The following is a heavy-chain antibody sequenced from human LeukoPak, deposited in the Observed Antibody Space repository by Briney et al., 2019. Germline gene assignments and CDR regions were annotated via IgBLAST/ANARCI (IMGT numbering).Heavy chain of an antibody. Sequence: SVKVSCKASGGTFSSYAISWVRQAPGQGLEWMGRIIPILGIANYAQKFQGRVTITADKSTSTAYMELSSLRSEDTAVYYCASGGLRLGELSPTAYWGQGTLVTVSS. CDR1: GGTFSSYA. CDR2: IIPILGIA. J-gene: IGHJ4*02. CDR3: ASGGLRLGELSPTAY. D-gene: IGHD3-16*02. V-gene: IGHV1-69*04.